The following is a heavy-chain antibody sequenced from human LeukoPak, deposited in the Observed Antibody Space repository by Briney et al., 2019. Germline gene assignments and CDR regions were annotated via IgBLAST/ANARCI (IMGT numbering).Heavy chain of an antibody. CDR3: ARVTNRAFDI. Sequence: GGSLRLSCAASGFSFSNYWVHWVRQAPGKGLVWVSRINSDESSTRYADSVKGRFTISRDNTKSTLYLQMNSLRAEDTAVYYCARVTNRAFDIWGQGTMVTVSS. V-gene: IGHV3-74*01. CDR2: INSDESST. J-gene: IGHJ3*02. D-gene: IGHD1/OR15-1a*01. CDR1: GFSFSNYW.